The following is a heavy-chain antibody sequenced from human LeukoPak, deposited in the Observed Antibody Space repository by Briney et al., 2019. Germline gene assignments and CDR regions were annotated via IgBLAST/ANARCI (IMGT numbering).Heavy chain of an antibody. CDR3: ARDADSNYGYGMDV. D-gene: IGHD4-11*01. Sequence: GGSLRLSCAASGFTFSSYGMHWVRQAPGKGLEWVAVIWYDGSNKYYADSAKGRFTISRDNSKNTLYLQMNSLRAEDTAVYYCARDADSNYGYGMDVWGQGTTVTVSS. CDR1: GFTFSSYG. V-gene: IGHV3-33*01. CDR2: IWYDGSNK. J-gene: IGHJ6*02.